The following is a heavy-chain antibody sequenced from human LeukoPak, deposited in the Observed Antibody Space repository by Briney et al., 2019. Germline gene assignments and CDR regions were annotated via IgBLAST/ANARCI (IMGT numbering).Heavy chain of an antibody. CDR3: AKDRGGYSYAADY. CDR2: ISGDGGST. CDR1: GFTFDDYA. J-gene: IGHJ4*02. Sequence: GGSLRLSCAASGFTFDDYALPWVGKPPGKGLEWVSLISGDGGSTYYADSVKGRFTISRDNSKNPLYLQMNSLTTEDTALYYCAKDRGGYSYAADYWGQGTLVTVSS. D-gene: IGHD5-18*01. V-gene: IGHV3-43*02.